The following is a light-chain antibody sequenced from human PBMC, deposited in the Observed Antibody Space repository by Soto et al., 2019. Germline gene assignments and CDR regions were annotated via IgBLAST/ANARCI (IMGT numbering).Light chain of an antibody. Sequence: SYELTQPPSVSVSPGQTASITCSGDKLGDKYASWYQLKPGQSPVLVIYQDTKRPSGIPERFSGSNSGTTATLSISGTQAMDEADYYCQAWDTSTVVFGRVTKLTVL. CDR2: QDT. CDR1: KLGDKY. CDR3: QAWDTSTVV. J-gene: IGLJ2*01. V-gene: IGLV3-1*01.